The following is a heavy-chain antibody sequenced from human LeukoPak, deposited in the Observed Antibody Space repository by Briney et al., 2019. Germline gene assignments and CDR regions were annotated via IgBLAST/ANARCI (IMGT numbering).Heavy chain of an antibody. CDR3: AKRVSTYGGVRAPDFDY. CDR2: ISGSGGNT. V-gene: IGHV3-23*01. J-gene: IGHJ4*02. D-gene: IGHD3-16*01. Sequence: PGGSLRLSCAASGFTFSSYGMSWVRQAPGKRPEWVSVISGSGGNTYYADSVKGRFTISRDNSKNTLYLQMNSLRAKDTAVYYCAKRVSTYGGVRAPDFDYWGQGTLVTVSS. CDR1: GFTFSSYG.